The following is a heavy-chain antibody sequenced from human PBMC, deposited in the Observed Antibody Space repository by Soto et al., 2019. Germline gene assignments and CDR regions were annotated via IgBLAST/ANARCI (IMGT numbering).Heavy chain of an antibody. Sequence: TGGSLRLSCAASGFSFSSFVMNWVRQGPGKGLEWVSTVSPGVDVSHYTDSVKGRFTISRDNSRRTLHLQMDSLRAEDATVYFCVRRAITATTNLGACDVWGKLTVVIASS. D-gene: IGHD1-20*01. CDR2: VSPGVDVS. V-gene: IGHV3-23*01. J-gene: IGHJ3*01. CDR1: GFSFSSFV. CDR3: VRRAITATTNLGACDV.